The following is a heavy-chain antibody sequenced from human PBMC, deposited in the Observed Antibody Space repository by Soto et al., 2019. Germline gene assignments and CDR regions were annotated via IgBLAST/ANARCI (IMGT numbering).Heavy chain of an antibody. CDR2: IYYSGTT. CDR1: VGSISNYY. Sequence: QVQLQESGPGLVKPSETLSLTCTVSVGSISNYYWSWIRQPPGKGLEWFGSIYYSGTTNSNPSLKTRVTISVDTSKNQFSLKLSSVTAADTAVYYCARTRDGNTRDGFDIWGQGTTVTVS. J-gene: IGHJ3*02. V-gene: IGHV4-59*01. CDR3: ARTRDGNTRDGFDI.